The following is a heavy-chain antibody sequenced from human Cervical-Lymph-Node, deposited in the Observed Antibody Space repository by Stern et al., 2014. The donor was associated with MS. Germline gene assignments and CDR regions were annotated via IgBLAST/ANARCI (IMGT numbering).Heavy chain of an antibody. V-gene: IGHV3-30*03. CDR1: GFTFSSYG. D-gene: IGHD2-8*01. J-gene: IGHJ4*02. CDR2: ISYDGNHK. Sequence: VQLAESGGAVVQPGRSLRLSCAASGFTFSSYGMHWVRQAPGKGLEWVTVISYDGNHKYYAASVKGRFTISRDNSKNTLHLQMNSVTPDDTAIYYCARDYEDTSMLFDHWGQGTLVTVSS. CDR3: ARDYEDTSMLFDH.